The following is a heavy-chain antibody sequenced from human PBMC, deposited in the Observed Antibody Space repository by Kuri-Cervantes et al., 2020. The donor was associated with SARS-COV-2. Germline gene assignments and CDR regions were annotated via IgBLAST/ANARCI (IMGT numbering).Heavy chain of an antibody. CDR2: ISSSSSYI. CDR1: GFAFSSYS. D-gene: IGHD6-19*01. J-gene: IGHJ6*02. Sequence: GGSLRLSCAASGFAFSSYSMNWVRQAPGKGLEWVSSISSSSSYIYYADSVKGRFTISRDNAKNSLYLQMNSLRAEDTAVYYCARSGSGWMDVWGQGTTVTVSS. CDR3: ARSGSGWMDV. V-gene: IGHV3-21*01.